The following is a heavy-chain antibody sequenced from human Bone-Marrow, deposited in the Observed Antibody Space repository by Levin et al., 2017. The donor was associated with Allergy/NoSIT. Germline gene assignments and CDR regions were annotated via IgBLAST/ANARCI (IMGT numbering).Heavy chain of an antibody. Sequence: SQTLSLTCTVPGGSISGYYWSWVRQPPGKGLEWVGHIFYSGSTNFNPPLKSRVTIPINTSKKQVSLNLASVTAADTAFYYCARSVAGEFDEWGQGTLVTVSS. CDR3: ARSVAGEFDE. D-gene: IGHD5-12*01. J-gene: IGHJ4*02. CDR1: GGSISGYY. CDR2: IFYSGST. V-gene: IGHV4-59*01.